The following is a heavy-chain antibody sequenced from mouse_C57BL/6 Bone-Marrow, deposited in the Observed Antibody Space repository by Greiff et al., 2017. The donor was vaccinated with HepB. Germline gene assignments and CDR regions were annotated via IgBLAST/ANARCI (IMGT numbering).Heavy chain of an antibody. J-gene: IGHJ3*01. CDR1: GYTFTSYG. D-gene: IGHD2-4*01. CDR3: ARFEYDEGAWLAY. V-gene: IGHV1-81*01. Sequence: QVQLQQSGAELARPGASVKLSCKASGYTFTSYGISWVKQRTGQGLEWIGEIYPRSGNTYYNEKFKGKATLTADKSSSTAYMELRSLTSEDSAVYFCARFEYDEGAWLAYWGEGTLVTDSA. CDR2: IYPRSGNT.